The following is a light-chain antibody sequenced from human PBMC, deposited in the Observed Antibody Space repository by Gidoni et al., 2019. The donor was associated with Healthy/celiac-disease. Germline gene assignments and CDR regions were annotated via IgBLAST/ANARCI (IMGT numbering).Light chain of an antibody. J-gene: IGLJ1*01. V-gene: IGLV3-1*01. Sequence: SYELTQPPSVSVSPGQTASIACSEDKLGDKYACWSQQKPGQSPVLVIYQDSKRPSGIPERFSGSNSGNTATLTISGTQAMDEADYYCQAWDSSTGVFGTGTKVTVL. CDR1: KLGDKY. CDR2: QDS. CDR3: QAWDSSTGV.